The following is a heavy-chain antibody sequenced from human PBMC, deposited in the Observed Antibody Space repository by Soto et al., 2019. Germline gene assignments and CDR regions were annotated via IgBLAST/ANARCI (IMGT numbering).Heavy chain of an antibody. V-gene: IGHV4-4*07. CDR1: AGSISRYY. CDR2: IYTSGST. Sequence: KTSQTLSLTWTVSAGSISRYYWGWIRPPAGEGLEWIGRIYTSGSTNYNPSLKSRVTMSVDTSKNQFSLKLSSVTAADTAVYYCARDITTVTTFYWFDPWGQGTLVTVS. J-gene: IGHJ5*02. CDR3: ARDITTVTTFYWFDP. D-gene: IGHD4-17*01.